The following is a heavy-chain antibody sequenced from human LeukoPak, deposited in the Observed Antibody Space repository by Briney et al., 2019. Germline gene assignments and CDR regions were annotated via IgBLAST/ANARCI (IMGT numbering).Heavy chain of an antibody. CDR1: GGSFSGYY. J-gene: IGHJ4*02. CDR3: AGQIGGSSNIDS. V-gene: IGHV4-34*12. CDR2: MFYTGST. Sequence: SETLSLTCAVYGGSFSGYYWSWIRQPPGKGLEWIGNMFYTGSTYYIPSLKSRVTFSVDTSKNQFFLKLNSVTAADTAVYYCAGQIGGSSNIDSWGQGTLVTVSS. D-gene: IGHD2-15*01.